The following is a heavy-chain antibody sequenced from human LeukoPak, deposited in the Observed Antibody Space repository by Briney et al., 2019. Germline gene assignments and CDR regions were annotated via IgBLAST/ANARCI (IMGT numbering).Heavy chain of an antibody. CDR1: GFTFSSYW. CDR2: IKSKTDGGTT. D-gene: IGHD3-16*01. J-gene: IGHJ5*02. Sequence: GGSLRLSCAASGFTFSSYWMSWVRQAPGKGLEWVGRIKSKTDGGTTDYAAPVKGRFTISRDDSKNTLYLQMNSLKTEDTAVYYCGGDHDWFDPWGQGTLVTVSS. CDR3: GGDHDWFDP. V-gene: IGHV3-15*01.